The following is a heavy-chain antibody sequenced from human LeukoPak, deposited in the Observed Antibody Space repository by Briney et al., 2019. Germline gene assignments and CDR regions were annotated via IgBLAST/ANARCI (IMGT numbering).Heavy chain of an antibody. CDR2: IYYSGNT. CDR3: ARGWPSFDY. CDR1: GGSISSYY. D-gene: IGHD6-13*01. V-gene: IGHV4-59*01. Sequence: PSETLSLTCTVSGGSISSYYWNWIRQPPGKGLEWIGYIYYSGNTNYNPSLKSRVTISVDTSKNQFSLKLSSVTAAGTAIYYCARGWPSFDYWGQGALVTVSS. J-gene: IGHJ4*02.